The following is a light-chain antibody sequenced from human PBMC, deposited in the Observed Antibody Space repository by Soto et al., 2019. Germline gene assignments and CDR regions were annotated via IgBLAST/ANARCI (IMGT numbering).Light chain of an antibody. Sequence: QSALTQPGSVSGSPGQSITISCTGTSSDVGGYNYVSWYQQHPGEAPKLMIYEVSNQPSGVSNRFSGSKSGNTASLTISGLQAEDDADYYCSSYTTSDTYVFGTGTKLTV. CDR3: SSYTTSDTYV. V-gene: IGLV2-14*01. CDR1: SSDVGGYNY. J-gene: IGLJ1*01. CDR2: EVS.